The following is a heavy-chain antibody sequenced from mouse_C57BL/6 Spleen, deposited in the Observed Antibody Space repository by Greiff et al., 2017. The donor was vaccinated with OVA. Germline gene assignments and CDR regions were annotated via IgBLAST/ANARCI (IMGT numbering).Heavy chain of an antibody. Sequence: VQLQQSGAELVRPGTSVKVSCKASGYAFTNYLIEWVKQRPGQGLEWIGVINPGSGGTNYNEKFKGKATLTADKSSSTAYMQLSSLTSEDSAVYFGARSPRGYYFDYWGQGTTLTVSS. J-gene: IGHJ2*01. CDR3: ARSPRGYYFDY. CDR2: INPGSGGT. V-gene: IGHV1-54*01. CDR1: GYAFTNYL.